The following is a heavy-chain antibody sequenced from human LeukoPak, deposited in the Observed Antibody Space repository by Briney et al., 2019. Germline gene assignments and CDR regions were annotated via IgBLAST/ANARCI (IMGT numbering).Heavy chain of an antibody. J-gene: IGHJ3*02. CDR1: GFTFSSYA. CDR3: ARRPKGHAFDI. CDR2: ISTSGDST. Sequence: GGSLRLSCAASGFTFSSYAMTWVRQAPGEGLEWVSAISTSGDSTYYADSVKGRFTISRDNSKNTLYLQMNSLRAKDTAVYYCARRPKGHAFDIWGQGTMVTVSS. V-gene: IGHV3-23*01.